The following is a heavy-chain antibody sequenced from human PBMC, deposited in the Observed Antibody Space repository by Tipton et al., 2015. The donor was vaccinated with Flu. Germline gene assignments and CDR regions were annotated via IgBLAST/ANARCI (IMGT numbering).Heavy chain of an antibody. D-gene: IGHD3-10*01. CDR2: IYYSGST. J-gene: IGHJ5*02. V-gene: IGHV4-59*12. CDR3: AREAAPTPGAGYQYES. Sequence: TLSLTCTVSGGSISTYYWSWIRQPPGKGLEWIGYIYYSGSTKYNPSLKSRVTMSVDTYKNQFSLRLSSVTAADTAVYFCAREAAPTPGAGYQYESWGQGKLVTVSS. CDR1: GGSISTYY.